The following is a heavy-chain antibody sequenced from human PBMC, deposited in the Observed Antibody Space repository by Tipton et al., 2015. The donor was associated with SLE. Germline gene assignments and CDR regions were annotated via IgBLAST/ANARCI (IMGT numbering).Heavy chain of an antibody. CDR1: GFTFSTYA. D-gene: IGHD2-21*02. Sequence: SLRLSCAASGFTFSTYAMNWVRQAPGKGLLWVSHINSGGTTTTYADSVKGRFTISRDNTKNTLYLHMNSLRAEDTAVYYCAREAMTYDSWRQGTLVTVSS. CDR3: AREAMTYDS. V-gene: IGHV3-74*01. J-gene: IGHJ5*01. CDR2: INSGGTTT.